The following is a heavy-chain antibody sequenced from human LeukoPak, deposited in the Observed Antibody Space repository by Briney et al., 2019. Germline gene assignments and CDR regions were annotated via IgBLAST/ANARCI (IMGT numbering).Heavy chain of an antibody. CDR3: ARLYCSGGSCYSGLGSADY. D-gene: IGHD2-15*01. J-gene: IGHJ4*02. CDR1: GGSVTGGIYH. V-gene: IGHV4-39*01. CDR2: IYYSGST. Sequence: PSETLSLTCTVSGGSVTGGIYHWSWIRQPPGKGLEWIGSIYYSGSTYYNPSLKSRVTISVDTSKNQFSLKLSSVTAADTAMYYCARLYCSGGSCYSGLGSADYWGQGTLVTVAS.